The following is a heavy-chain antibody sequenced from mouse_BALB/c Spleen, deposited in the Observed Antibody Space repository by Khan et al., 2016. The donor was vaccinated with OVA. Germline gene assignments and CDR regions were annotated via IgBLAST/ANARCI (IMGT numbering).Heavy chain of an antibody. J-gene: IGHJ4*01. CDR2: IGPGSSNT. V-gene: IGHV1S41*01. D-gene: IGHD1-1*01. CDR1: GYTFTSYW. Sequence: DLVKPGTSVKLSCKASGYTFTSYWINWIKQRPGQGLEWIGRIGPGSSNTYYNEMFKGKAALTVDTSSTTAYIQFSSLSSDDSAVYFCARENYYGRTYYAMDYWGQGTSVTVSS. CDR3: ARENYYGRTYYAMDY.